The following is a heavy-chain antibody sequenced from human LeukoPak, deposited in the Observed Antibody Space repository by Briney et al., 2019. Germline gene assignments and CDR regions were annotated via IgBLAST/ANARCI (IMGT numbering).Heavy chain of an antibody. J-gene: IGHJ4*02. V-gene: IGHV3-30*18. D-gene: IGHD5-12*01. CDR3: AKDIGYSGYDLPYFDY. Sequence: TGGSLRLSCAASGFTFSSYGMHWVRQAPGKGLEWVAVISYDGSNKYYADSVKGRFTISRDNSKNTLYLQMNSLRAEDTAVYYCAKDIGYSGYDLPYFDYWGQGTLVTVSS. CDR2: ISYDGSNK. CDR1: GFTFSSYG.